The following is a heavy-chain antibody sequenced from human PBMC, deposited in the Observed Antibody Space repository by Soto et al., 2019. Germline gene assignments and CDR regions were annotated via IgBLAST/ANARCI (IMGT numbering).Heavy chain of an antibody. Sequence: GGSLRLSCAASGFTFSSYSMNWVRQAPGKGLEWVSSISSSSSYIYYADSVKGRFTISRDNAKNSLYLQMNSLRAEDTAVYYCARDTKRDTAMLYYYYGMDVWGQGTTVTVSS. V-gene: IGHV3-21*01. J-gene: IGHJ6*02. CDR3: ARDTKRDTAMLYYYYGMDV. D-gene: IGHD5-18*01. CDR2: ISSSSSYI. CDR1: GFTFSSYS.